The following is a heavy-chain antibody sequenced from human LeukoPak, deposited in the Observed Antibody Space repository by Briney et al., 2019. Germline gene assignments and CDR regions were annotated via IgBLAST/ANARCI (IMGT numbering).Heavy chain of an antibody. CDR1: GGSISSGSYY. V-gene: IGHV4-61*02. D-gene: IGHD2-2*01. CDR3: ARHVRLFCSSTSCYANWFDP. CDR2: IYTSGST. J-gene: IGHJ5*02. Sequence: SETLSLTCTVSGGSISSGSYYWSWIRQPAGKGLEWIGRIYTSGSTNYNPSLKSRVTISVDTSKNQFSLKLSSVTAADTAVYYCARHVRLFCSSTSCYANWFDPWGQGTLVTVSS.